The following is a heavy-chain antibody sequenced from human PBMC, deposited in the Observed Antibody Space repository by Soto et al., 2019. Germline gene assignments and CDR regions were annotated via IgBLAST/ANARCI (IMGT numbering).Heavy chain of an antibody. CDR2: IYYTGSA. V-gene: IGHV4-30-4*01. CDR1: GDSSISGPYY. CDR3: ARGLSPAFRGLFYFDS. J-gene: IGHJ4*02. D-gene: IGHD3-16*01. Sequence: QVQLQESGPGLVKPSQTLALTCTVSGDSSISGPYYWSWIRQLPGKGLEYIGYIYYTGSAYHNPSLKIRPNISIATPNDQFSLMLPSVTAADTGVYFCARGLSPAFRGLFYFDSWGQGTLVTVSS.